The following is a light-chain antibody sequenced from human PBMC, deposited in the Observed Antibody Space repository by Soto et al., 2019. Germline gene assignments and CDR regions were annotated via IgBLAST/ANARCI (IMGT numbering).Light chain of an antibody. CDR2: DVS. Sequence: QSALTQPASVSGSPGQSITISCTGTSSDVGGYNYVSWFQQHPGKAPKLMIYDVSNRPSGVSNRFYGSKSGNTASLTISGLQAEDEADYYCSSYTSSSTYVIFGGRTKVTVL. CDR1: SSDVGGYNY. J-gene: IGLJ2*01. CDR3: SSYTSSSTYVI. V-gene: IGLV2-14*03.